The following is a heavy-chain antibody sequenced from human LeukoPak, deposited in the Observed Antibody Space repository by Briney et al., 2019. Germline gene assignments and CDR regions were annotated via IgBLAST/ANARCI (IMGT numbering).Heavy chain of an antibody. V-gene: IGHV4-39*01. J-gene: IGHJ1*01. CDR2: IYYSGST. CDR3: ARTYYYDSSGYYFQH. Sequence: SETLSLTCTVYTVSISSISYDWHWIRQPPGKGLEWIASIYYSGSTYYNPSLKSLVTISVDTSKNQFSLKLSSVSAADTAVYYSARTYYYDSSGYYFQHWGQGTLVTVSS. CDR1: TVSISSISYD. D-gene: IGHD3-22*01.